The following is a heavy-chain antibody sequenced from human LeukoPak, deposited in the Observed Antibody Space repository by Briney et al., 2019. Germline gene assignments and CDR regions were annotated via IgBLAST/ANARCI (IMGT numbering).Heavy chain of an antibody. CDR2: INPNSGGT. Sequence: ASVKVSCKASGYTFTSYGISWVRQAPGQGLEWMGWINPNSGGTNYAQKFQGRVTMTRDTSISTAYMELSRLRSDDTAVYYCARVYSSGWYAYWGQGTLVTVSS. D-gene: IGHD6-19*01. CDR1: GYTFTSYG. CDR3: ARVYSSGWYAY. V-gene: IGHV1-2*02. J-gene: IGHJ4*02.